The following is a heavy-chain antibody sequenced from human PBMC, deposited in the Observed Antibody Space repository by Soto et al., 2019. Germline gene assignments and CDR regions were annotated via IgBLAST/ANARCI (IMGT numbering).Heavy chain of an antibody. Sequence: APGKGLEWVSRIKRDGSTTNYADSVKGRFTISGDNAKDTLYLEMNSLRVEDTADYSCARGAINIYAEAVWGNGTAV. CDR2: IKRDGSTT. V-gene: IGHV3-74*01. J-gene: IGHJ6*03. CDR3: ARGAINIYAEAV. D-gene: IGHD4-17*01.